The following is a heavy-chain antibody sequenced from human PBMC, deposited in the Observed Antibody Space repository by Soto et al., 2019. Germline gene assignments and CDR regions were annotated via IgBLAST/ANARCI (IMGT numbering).Heavy chain of an antibody. D-gene: IGHD3-10*01. V-gene: IGHV3-23*01. J-gene: IGHJ4*02. CDR2: VSIGGST. CDR3: AKRRGSGGHFDY. CDR1: GFTFSSYA. Sequence: DVQLLESGGGLVQPEGSLRLSCAASGFTFSSYAMGWVRQGPGKGLEWVAVVSIGGSTHYEASVRGRFTISRDNAKNTLFLQINSLSAEDTAVYFCAKRRGSGGHFDYWGQGAVVTVSS.